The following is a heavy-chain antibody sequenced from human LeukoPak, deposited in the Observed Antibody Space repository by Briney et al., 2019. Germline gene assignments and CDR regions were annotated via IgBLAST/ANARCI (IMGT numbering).Heavy chain of an antibody. V-gene: IGHV3-74*01. Sequence: GSLRLSCAASGFTFSSYWMHWVRQAPGKGLVWVSRINTDGSSTSYADSVKGRFTISRDNAKNTLYLQMNSLRAEDTAVYYCASQYRLIIVVVAATVSSDYGMDVWGQGTTVTVSS. CDR2: INTDGSST. CDR1: GFTFSSYW. D-gene: IGHD2-15*01. CDR3: ASQYRLIIVVVAATVSSDYGMDV. J-gene: IGHJ6*02.